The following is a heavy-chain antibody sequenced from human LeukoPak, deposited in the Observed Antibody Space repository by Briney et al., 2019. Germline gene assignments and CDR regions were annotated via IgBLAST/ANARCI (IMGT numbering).Heavy chain of an antibody. CDR1: GFIFSNYG. D-gene: IGHD1-1*01. CDR3: ARPVTGTYAPLEY. J-gene: IGHJ4*02. V-gene: IGHV3-30*02. Sequence: GGSLRLSCAASGFIFSNYGMRWVRQAPGKGLEWVTFIRYDGSNQYYADSVQGRFTISRDNAKNTLYLEMNSLRADGTAVYYCARPVTGTYAPLEYWGQGTLVTVSS. CDR2: IRYDGSNQ.